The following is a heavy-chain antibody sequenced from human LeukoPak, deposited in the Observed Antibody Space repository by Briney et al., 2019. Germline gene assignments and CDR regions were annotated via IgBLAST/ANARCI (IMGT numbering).Heavy chain of an antibody. Sequence: GGSLRLSCAASGFTVGSNYMSWVRQAPGKGLEWASVIYRGGSTDYADSVKGRFTISRDNSKNTLYLQMNSLRAEDTAVYYCALQNDSSPFDYWGQGTLVTVSS. CDR3: ALQNDSSPFDY. J-gene: IGHJ4*02. V-gene: IGHV3-53*01. D-gene: IGHD3-22*01. CDR1: GFTVGSNY. CDR2: IYRGGST.